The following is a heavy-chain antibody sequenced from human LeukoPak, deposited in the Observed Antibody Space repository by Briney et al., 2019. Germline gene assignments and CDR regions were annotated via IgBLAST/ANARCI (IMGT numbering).Heavy chain of an antibody. CDR1: GYTFTGYY. CDR2: INPNSGGT. V-gene: IGHV1-2*02. D-gene: IGHD3-3*01. CDR3: ARDSEWLLALDV. J-gene: IGHJ6*04. Sequence: ASVKVSCKASGYTFTGYYMHWVRQAPGQGLEWMGWINPNSGGTNYAQKFQGRVTMTRDTSISTAYMELSRLTSDDTAVYYCARDSEWLLALDVWGKGTTVTVSS.